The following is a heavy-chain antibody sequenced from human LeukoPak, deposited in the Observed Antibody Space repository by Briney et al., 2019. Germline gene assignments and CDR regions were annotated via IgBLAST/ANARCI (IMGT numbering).Heavy chain of an antibody. CDR3: ARRGYCSSTSCYAYFDY. CDR1: GGSFSGYY. V-gene: IGHV4-34*01. D-gene: IGHD2-2*01. J-gene: IGHJ4*02. CDR2: INHSGST. Sequence: PSETLSLTCAVYGGSFSGYYWSWIRQPPGKGLEWIGEINHSGSTNYNPSLKSRVTISADTSKNQFSLKLSSVTAADTAVYYCARRGYCSSTSCYAYFDYWGQGTLVTVSS.